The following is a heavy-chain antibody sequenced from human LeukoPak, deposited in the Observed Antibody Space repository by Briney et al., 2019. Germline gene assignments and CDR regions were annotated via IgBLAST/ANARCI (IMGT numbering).Heavy chain of an antibody. CDR2: MNSDGSSI. D-gene: IGHD3-10*01. Sequence: GGSLRLSCAASGFTFSTYWMHWVRQAPGKGLVWVSRMNSDGSSITYADSVKGRFTISRDNAKNTLYLQMNSLRAGDTAVYYCARAGVPTRNGFDIWGQGTMVTVSS. CDR3: ARAGVPTRNGFDI. CDR1: GFTFSTYW. J-gene: IGHJ3*02. V-gene: IGHV3-74*01.